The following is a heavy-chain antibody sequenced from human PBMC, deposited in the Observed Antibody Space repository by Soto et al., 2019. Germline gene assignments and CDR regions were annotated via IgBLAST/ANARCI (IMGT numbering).Heavy chain of an antibody. V-gene: IGHV3-23*01. CDR2: IGGSGGST. J-gene: IGHJ4*02. D-gene: IGHD6-19*01. CDR1: AFTFSSYA. CDR3: ARDYDSGWPYYFDY. Sequence: PGGTLRLSYAASAFTFSSYAMTSVRPPQWKGLEWVSAIGGSGGSTYYADSVKGRFTISRDNSKNTLYVQMNSLRAEDTAVYYCARDYDSGWPYYFDYWGQGDLVTVAS.